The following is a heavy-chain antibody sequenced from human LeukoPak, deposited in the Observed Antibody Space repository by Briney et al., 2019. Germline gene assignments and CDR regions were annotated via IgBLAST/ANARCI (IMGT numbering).Heavy chain of an antibody. Sequence: SETLSLTCTVSSGSISSSHYYWSWIRQPPGKGLEWIGEINHSGSTNYNPSLKSRVTISVDTSKNQFSLKLSSVTAADTAVYYCVYYYGSGSVEYWGQGTLVTVSS. V-gene: IGHV4-39*01. CDR1: SGSISSSHYY. CDR2: INHSGST. CDR3: VYYYGSGSVEY. D-gene: IGHD3-10*01. J-gene: IGHJ4*02.